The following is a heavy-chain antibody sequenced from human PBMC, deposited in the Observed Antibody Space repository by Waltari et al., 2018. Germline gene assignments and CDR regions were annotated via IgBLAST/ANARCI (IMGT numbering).Heavy chain of an antibody. CDR3: AKGQFSTTSGCDY. CDR1: GFAFKSFE. CDR2: ISSSGSAI. V-gene: IGHV3-48*03. Sequence: EVQLVESGGGLGQPGGSLRLSCAASGFAFKSFEMHWVRPAPGKGLEWVSHISSSGSAIYHADSVKGRFTISRDNAKNSLYLQMNNLRVDDTAIYYCAKGQFSTTSGCDYWGQGTLVTVSS. D-gene: IGHD6-6*01. J-gene: IGHJ4*02.